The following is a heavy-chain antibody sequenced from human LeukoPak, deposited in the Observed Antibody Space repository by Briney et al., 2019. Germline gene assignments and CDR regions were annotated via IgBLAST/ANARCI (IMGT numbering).Heavy chain of an antibody. D-gene: IGHD1-26*01. CDR2: IKQDGSEK. CDR1: GFSFDTYW. V-gene: IGHV3-7*01. CDR3: AREGEWELLRFDY. Sequence: GGSLRLSCTASGFSFDTYWMSWVRQAPGKGLEWVANIKQDGSEKYYVDPVKGRFTISRDSAKNSLYLQMNSLRAEDTAVYYCAREGEWELLRFDYWGQGTLVTVSS. J-gene: IGHJ4*02.